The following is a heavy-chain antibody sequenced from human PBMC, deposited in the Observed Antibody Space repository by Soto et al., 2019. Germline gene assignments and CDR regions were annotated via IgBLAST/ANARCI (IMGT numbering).Heavy chain of an antibody. CDR1: PGSFNGYY. Sequence: SETVSLTWALYPGSFNGYYCTWIRQPPGKGLEWTGEINHSGSTNYTPSLKSRVTIFVDTSKNQFSLKLSSVTAADAAVYYCARGITMKVVVQRDAPDKYYFDSWGQGTLVTVSS. D-gene: IGHD3-22*01. J-gene: IGHJ4*02. V-gene: IGHV4-34*01. CDR2: INHSGST. CDR3: ARGITMKVVVQRDAPDKYYFDS.